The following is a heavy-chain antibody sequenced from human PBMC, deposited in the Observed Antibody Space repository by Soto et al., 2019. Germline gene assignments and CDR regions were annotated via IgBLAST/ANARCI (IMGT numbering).Heavy chain of an antibody. CDR3: AHAYGWRSLY. CDR2: IYWDDTK. V-gene: IGHV2-5*02. CDR1: GFSLPTARVG. Sequence: QITLKESGPTLVKPTQTLTLTCTFSGFSLPTARVGVTWIRQAPGKAMEWLAVIYWDDTKTYSPSLRSRPTITTDTSQNQVALTMTDMDPVDEATYYCAHAYGWRSLYWGQGTLVTVSS. J-gene: IGHJ4*02. D-gene: IGHD3-10*01.